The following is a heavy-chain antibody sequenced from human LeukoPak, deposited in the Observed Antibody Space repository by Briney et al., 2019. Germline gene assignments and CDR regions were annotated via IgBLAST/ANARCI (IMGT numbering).Heavy chain of an antibody. Sequence: PGGPLRLSCAASGFTFDDYAMHWVRQAPGKGLEWVSGVSWNSGSIGYADSVKGRFTISRDNAKNSLYLQMNSLRAEDTALYYCAKVVGRGYSYGSFDYWGQGTLVTVSS. V-gene: IGHV3-9*01. J-gene: IGHJ4*02. CDR1: GFTFDDYA. D-gene: IGHD5-18*01. CDR2: VSWNSGSI. CDR3: AKVVGRGYSYGSFDY.